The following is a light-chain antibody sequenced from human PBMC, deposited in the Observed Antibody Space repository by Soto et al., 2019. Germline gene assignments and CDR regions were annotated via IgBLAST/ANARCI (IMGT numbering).Light chain of an antibody. J-gene: IGLJ1*01. Sequence: QSALTQPPSASGSPGQPFTIFCTGTSSDVGGYNYVSWYQQHPGKAPKLMIYEVSKRPSGVPDRFSGSKSGNTASLTVSGLQGEDEADYYCSSYAGSSNFYVFGTGTKVTVL. V-gene: IGLV2-8*01. CDR1: SSDVGGYNY. CDR2: EVS. CDR3: SSYAGSSNFYV.